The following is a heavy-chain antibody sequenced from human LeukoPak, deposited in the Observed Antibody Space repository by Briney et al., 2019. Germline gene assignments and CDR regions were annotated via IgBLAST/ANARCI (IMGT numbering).Heavy chain of an antibody. CDR2: ISGSGGST. Sequence: PGGSLRLSCAASGFTFSSYAMSWVRQAPGKGLEWVSAISGSGGSTYYADSVKGRFTISRDNSKNTLYLQMNSLRAEDTAVYYCAKETLAYCSGGSCPFDYWGQGTLVTVSS. J-gene: IGHJ4*02. D-gene: IGHD2-15*01. CDR1: GFTFSSYA. V-gene: IGHV3-23*01. CDR3: AKETLAYCSGGSCPFDY.